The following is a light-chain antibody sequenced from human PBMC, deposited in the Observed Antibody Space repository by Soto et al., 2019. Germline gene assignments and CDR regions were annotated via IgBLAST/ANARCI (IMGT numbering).Light chain of an antibody. Sequence: IVLTQSPATLSLSPGERATLSCMASQSISSYLAWYQQKPGQAPRLLIYDGSNRATGIPARFSGSGSETDFTLTISSLEPEDFASYYCQQRRSLPLTFDGGTKVEIK. J-gene: IGKJ4*01. V-gene: IGKV3-11*01. CDR2: DGS. CDR1: QSISSY. CDR3: QQRRSLPLT.